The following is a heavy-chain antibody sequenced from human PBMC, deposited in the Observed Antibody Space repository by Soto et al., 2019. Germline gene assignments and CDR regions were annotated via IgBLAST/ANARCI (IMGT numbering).Heavy chain of an antibody. D-gene: IGHD1-26*01. CDR3: ARDRGSYALDY. V-gene: IGHV1-18*01. Sequence: QVQLVQSGAEVKKPGASVKVSCKASGYTFTSYGISWVRQAPGQGLEWMGWISAYNGNTNYAQKRQGRVTMTTDTSTSTAYRELRSLRSDDTAVYSCARDRGSYALDYWGQGTLVTVSS. CDR2: ISAYNGNT. J-gene: IGHJ4*02. CDR1: GYTFTSYG.